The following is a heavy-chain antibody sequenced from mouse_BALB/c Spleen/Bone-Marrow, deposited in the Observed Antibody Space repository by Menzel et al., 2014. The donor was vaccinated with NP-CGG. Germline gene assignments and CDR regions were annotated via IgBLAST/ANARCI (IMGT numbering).Heavy chain of an antibody. CDR2: IWAGGST. CDR1: GFSLTSCG. V-gene: IGHV2-9*02. Sequence: VQVVESGPGLVAPSQSLSITCTVSGFSLTSCGVHWVRQPPGKGLEWLGVIWAGGSTNYNSALMSRLSISKDNSKSQVFLKMNSLQTDDTAMYYCARSPQRTTMIGYWGQGTTLTVPS. CDR3: ARSPQRTTMIGY. D-gene: IGHD2-1*01. J-gene: IGHJ2*01.